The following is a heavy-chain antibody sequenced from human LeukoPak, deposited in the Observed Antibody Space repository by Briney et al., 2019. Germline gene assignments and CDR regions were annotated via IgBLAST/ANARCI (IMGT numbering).Heavy chain of an antibody. CDR1: GFSFSSYG. Sequence: PGGSLRLSCAASGFSFSSYGMTWVRQAPGKGLEWVSDISGSGIRRDYEDSVKGRFTISRDNSKNTLYLQMNSLRADDTAVYYCAKRSGGPSPFDYWGQGTLVTVSS. V-gene: IGHV3-23*01. J-gene: IGHJ4*02. D-gene: IGHD3-3*01. CDR3: AKRSGGPSPFDY. CDR2: ISGSGIRR.